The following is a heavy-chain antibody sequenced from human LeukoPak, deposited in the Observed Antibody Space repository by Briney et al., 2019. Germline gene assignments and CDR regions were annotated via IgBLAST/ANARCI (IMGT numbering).Heavy chain of an antibody. CDR2: INPSGGST. Sequence: ASVKVSCKASGYTFTSYYMHWVRQAPGQGLEWMGIINPSGGSTSHAQKFQGRATMTRDTSTSTVYMEMSSLRSEDTAVYYCARDERGGSYLTAYDYWGQGTLVTVSS. J-gene: IGHJ4*02. D-gene: IGHD1-26*01. CDR1: GYTFTSYY. CDR3: ARDERGGSYLTAYDY. V-gene: IGHV1-46*01.